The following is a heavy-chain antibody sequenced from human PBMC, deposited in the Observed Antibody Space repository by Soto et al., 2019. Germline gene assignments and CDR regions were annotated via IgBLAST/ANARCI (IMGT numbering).Heavy chain of an antibody. Sequence: KPGGSLRLSCAASGFTFSSYSMNWVRQAPGKRLEWVSSISSSSSYIYYADSVKGRFTISRDNAKNSLYLQMNSLRAEDTAVYYCARDYSGSYYGNYYYGMDVWGQGTTVTVSS. CDR3: ARDYSGSYYGNYYYGMDV. V-gene: IGHV3-21*01. CDR2: ISSSSSYI. D-gene: IGHD1-26*01. J-gene: IGHJ6*02. CDR1: GFTFSSYS.